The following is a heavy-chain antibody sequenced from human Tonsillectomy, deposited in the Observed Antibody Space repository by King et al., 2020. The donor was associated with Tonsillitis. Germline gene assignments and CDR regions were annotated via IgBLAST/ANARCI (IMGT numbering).Heavy chain of an antibody. Sequence: DVQLVESGGGLVQPGRSLRLSCAASGFTFDDYAMHWVRQTPGKGLEWVAGISWNSRNIGYTDSVKGRFTISRDNAENSLYLQLNRLRAEDTALYYCAKARLVDSMMLDDSFHMWGQGTMVTVSS. D-gene: IGHD2-2*01. CDR1: GFTFDDYA. CDR3: AKARLVDSMMLDDSFHM. J-gene: IGHJ3*02. V-gene: IGHV3-9*01. CDR2: ISWNSRNI.